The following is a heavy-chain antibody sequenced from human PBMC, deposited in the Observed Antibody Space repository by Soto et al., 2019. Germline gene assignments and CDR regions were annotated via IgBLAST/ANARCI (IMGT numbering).Heavy chain of an antibody. J-gene: IGHJ2*01. Sequence: QVQLVESGGGVVQPGRSLRLSCAASGFTFSSYGMHWVRQAPGKGLEWVAVIWYDGSNKYYADSVKGRFTISRDNSKNKMYLKMNSLRAKETAVYYCARDGGRTVTTGYWYFDLWGRGTLVTVSS. V-gene: IGHV3-33*01. CDR2: IWYDGSNK. D-gene: IGHD4-17*01. CDR1: GFTFSSYG. CDR3: ARDGGRTVTTGYWYFDL.